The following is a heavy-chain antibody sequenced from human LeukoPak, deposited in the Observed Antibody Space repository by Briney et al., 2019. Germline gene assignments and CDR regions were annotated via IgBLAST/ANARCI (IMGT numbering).Heavy chain of an antibody. V-gene: IGHV3-15*01. CDR3: ARVPASSWSHYFDY. Sequence: GGSLRLSCAASGFTFSNAWMSWVRQAPGKGLEWVGRIKSKTDGGTSDYAAPVKGRFTISRDDSKNTLYLQMNSLSAEDTAVYYCARVPASSWSHYFDYWGQGTLVTVSS. J-gene: IGHJ4*02. D-gene: IGHD6-13*01. CDR1: GFTFSNAW. CDR2: IKSKTDGGTS.